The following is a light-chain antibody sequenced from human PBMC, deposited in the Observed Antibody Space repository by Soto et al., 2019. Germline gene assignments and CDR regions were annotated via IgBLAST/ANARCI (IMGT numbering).Light chain of an antibody. CDR2: GNN. Sequence: VLTQSPSASGTPGQRVTISCSGSSSNIGSNYVYWYQQLPGTAPKLLIYGNNQRPSGVPDRFSGSKSGTSVSLAISGLRSEDEADYYCAAWDDSLSGRVFGGGTKLTVL. CDR1: SSNIGSNY. CDR3: AAWDDSLSGRV. J-gene: IGLJ3*02. V-gene: IGLV1-47*01.